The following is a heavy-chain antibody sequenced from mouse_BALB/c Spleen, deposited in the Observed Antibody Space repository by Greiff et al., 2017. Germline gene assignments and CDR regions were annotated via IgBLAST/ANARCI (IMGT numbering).Heavy chain of an antibody. D-gene: IGHD1-1*01. V-gene: IGHV5-17*02. CDR2: ISSGSSTI. CDR3: ARGDYGSSLYYAMDY. CDR1: GFTFSSFG. J-gene: IGHJ4*01. Sequence: EVQGVESGGGLVQPGGSRKLSCAASGFTFSSFGMHWVRQAPEKGLEWVAYISSGSSTIYYADTVKGRFTISRDNPKNTLFLQMTSLRSEDTAMYYCARGDYGSSLYYAMDYWGQGTSVTVSS.